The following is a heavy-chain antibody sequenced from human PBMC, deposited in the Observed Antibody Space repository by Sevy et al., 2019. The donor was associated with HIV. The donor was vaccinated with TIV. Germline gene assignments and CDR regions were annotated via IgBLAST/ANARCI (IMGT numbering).Heavy chain of an antibody. CDR3: AKDMGQYCSDTNCYGLDY. V-gene: IGHV3-21*01. D-gene: IGHD2-2*01. CDR2: ISGGGSHI. Sequence: GGSLRLSCATSGFSFNTYNMNWVRQAPGKGLEWVSSISGGGSHIYYADSVKGRFTISRDNAMIHLQLNSLRAEDTAVYYCAKDMGQYCSDTNCYGLDYWGQGTLVTVSS. CDR1: GFSFNTYN. J-gene: IGHJ4*02.